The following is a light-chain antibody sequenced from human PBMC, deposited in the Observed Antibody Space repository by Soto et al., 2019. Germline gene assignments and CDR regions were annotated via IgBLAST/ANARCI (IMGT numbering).Light chain of an antibody. J-gene: IGKJ4*01. V-gene: IGKV3-11*01. Sequence: EIVLTQSPATLSLSPGERATLSCRASQSVSSFLAWYQQKPGQAPRLLIYDASNKATGIPARFSGSGSGTDFTLTINSLEPEDFAVYYCQQRSNWPLNFGGGTKVDIK. CDR2: DAS. CDR1: QSVSSF. CDR3: QQRSNWPLN.